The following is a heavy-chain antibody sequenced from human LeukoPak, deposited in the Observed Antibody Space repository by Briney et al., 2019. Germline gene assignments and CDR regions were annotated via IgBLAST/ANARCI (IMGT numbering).Heavy chain of an antibody. CDR1: GGTFSSYA. Sequence: SVKVSCKASGGTFSSYAISWVRQAPGQGLEWMGGIIPIFGTANYAQKFQGRVTITTDESTSTAYMELSSLRSEDTAVYYCASIRNMVRGVITHDYWGQGTLVTVSS. CDR3: ASIRNMVRGVITHDY. V-gene: IGHV1-69*05. D-gene: IGHD3-10*01. CDR2: IIPIFGTA. J-gene: IGHJ4*02.